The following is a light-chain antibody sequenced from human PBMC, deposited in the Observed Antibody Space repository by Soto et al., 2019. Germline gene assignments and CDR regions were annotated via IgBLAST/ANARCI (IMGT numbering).Light chain of an antibody. J-gene: IGKJ2*01. CDR3: QQYGSSLYT. CDR1: QSVSSSY. CDR2: GAS. Sequence: IVLTQSPGTLSLSPGERATLSCRASQSVSSSYLAWYQQKPGQAPRLLIYGASSRATCIPDRFRGSGSGTDFALTISRLEPEDFAVYYCQQYGSSLYTFGQGTKLEIK. V-gene: IGKV3-20*01.